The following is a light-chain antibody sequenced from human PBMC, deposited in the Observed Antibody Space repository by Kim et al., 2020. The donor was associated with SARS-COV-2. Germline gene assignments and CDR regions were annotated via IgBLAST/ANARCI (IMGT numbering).Light chain of an antibody. J-gene: IGLJ2*01. CDR1: SSNIGAGYD. V-gene: IGLV1-40*01. Sequence: VTISCTRNSSNIGAGYDVHWYQQPPGAAPQLLIFGNSRRPSGVPDRFSGSKSGTSPSLAITGLQTEDEADYYCQSYDSSLSGSVFGGGTQLTVL. CDR3: QSYDSSLSGSV. CDR2: GNS.